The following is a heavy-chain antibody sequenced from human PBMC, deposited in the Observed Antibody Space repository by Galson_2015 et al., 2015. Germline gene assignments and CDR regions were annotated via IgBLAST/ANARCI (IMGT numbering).Heavy chain of an antibody. CDR2: INAGNGNT. CDR1: GYTFTSYA. J-gene: IGHJ4*02. Sequence: SVKVSCKASGYTFTSYAMHWVRQAPGQRLEWMGWINAGNGNTKYSQKFQGRVTITRDTSASTAYMELSSLRSEDTAVYYCARAYSYGRPFDYWGQGTLVTVSS. D-gene: IGHD5-18*01. CDR3: ARAYSYGRPFDY. V-gene: IGHV1-3*01.